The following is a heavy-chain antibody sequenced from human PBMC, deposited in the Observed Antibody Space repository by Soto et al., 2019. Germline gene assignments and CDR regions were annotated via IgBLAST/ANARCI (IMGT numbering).Heavy chain of an antibody. CDR3: ARSPPPSTIFGVVDEYYYYGMDV. V-gene: IGHV1-69*13. CDR2: IIPIFGTA. CDR1: GGGLSSYA. D-gene: IGHD3-3*01. J-gene: IGHJ6*02. Sequence: GASVKVSCKAPGGGLSSYAISSVRQAPGQGLEWMGGIIPIFGTANYAQKFQGRVTITADESTSTAYMELSSLRSEDTAVYYCARSPPPSTIFGVVDEYYYYGMDVWGQATTVTVSS.